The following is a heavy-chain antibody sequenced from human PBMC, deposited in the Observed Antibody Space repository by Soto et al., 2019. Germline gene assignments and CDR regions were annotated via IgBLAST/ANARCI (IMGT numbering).Heavy chain of an antibody. J-gene: IGHJ4*02. D-gene: IGHD5-18*01. CDR2: IYSDGSA. CDR1: GFTVSSKY. Sequence: EVQLVESGGGLVQPGGSLRLSCAASGFTVSSKYMSWVRQAPGKGMEWVSVIYSDGSAYYADSVKGRFTISRDNSKNTLYLQMNSLRAEDTAMYYCARHGYNYGGGYFDYWGQGTLVTVSS. CDR3: ARHGYNYGGGYFDY. V-gene: IGHV3-66*04.